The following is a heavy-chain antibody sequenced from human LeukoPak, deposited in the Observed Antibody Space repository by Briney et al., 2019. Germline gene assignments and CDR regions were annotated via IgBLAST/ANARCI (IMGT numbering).Heavy chain of an antibody. D-gene: IGHD2-21*02. CDR3: ARGCGGDCYSVFHWFDP. CDR1: GYTFTSYG. CDR2: ISAYNGNT. Sequence: GASVKVSCKASGYTFTSYGISWVRQAPGQGLEWMGWISAYNGNTNYAQKLQGRVTMTTDTSTSTAYMELRSLRSDDTAVYYCARGCGGDCYSVFHWFDPWGQGTLVTVSS. V-gene: IGHV1-18*01. J-gene: IGHJ5*02.